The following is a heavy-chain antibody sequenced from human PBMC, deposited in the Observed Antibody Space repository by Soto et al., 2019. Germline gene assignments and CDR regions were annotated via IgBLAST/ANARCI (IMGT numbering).Heavy chain of an antibody. D-gene: IGHD6-19*01. V-gene: IGHV1-46*01. CDR3: ASPVAVAGTSGYYYYGMDV. CDR1: GYTFTSYY. J-gene: IGHJ6*02. Sequence: ASVQVSCKASGYTFTSYYMHWVRQAPGQGLEWMGIINPSGGSTSYAQKFQGRVTMTRDTSTSTVYMELSSLRSEDTAVYYCASPVAVAGTSGYYYYGMDVWGQGTTVTVSS. CDR2: INPSGGST.